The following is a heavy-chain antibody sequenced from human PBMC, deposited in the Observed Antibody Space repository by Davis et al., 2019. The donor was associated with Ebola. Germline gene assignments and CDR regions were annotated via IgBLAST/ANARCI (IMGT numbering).Heavy chain of an antibody. V-gene: IGHV3-30*18. J-gene: IGHJ6*04. Sequence: GESLKIPCAASGFTFSSYGMHWVRQAPGKGLEWVAVISYDGSNKYYADSVKGRFTISRDNAKNSLYLQMNSLRAEDTAVYYCAKSGLSFGVVKYHYGMDVWGKGTTVTVSS. CDR2: ISYDGSNK. D-gene: IGHD3-3*01. CDR1: GFTFSSYG. CDR3: AKSGLSFGVVKYHYGMDV.